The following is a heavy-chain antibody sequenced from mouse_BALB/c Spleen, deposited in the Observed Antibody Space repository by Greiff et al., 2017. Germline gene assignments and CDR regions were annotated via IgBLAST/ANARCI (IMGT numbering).Heavy chain of an antibody. CDR2: INSNGGST. CDR1: GFTFSSYG. Sequence: EVKVVESGGGLVQPGGSLKLSCAASGFTFSSYGMSWVRQTPDKRLELVATINSNGGSTYYPDSVKGRFTISRDNAKNTLYLQMSSLKSEDTAMYYCARLGRDYYAMDYWGQGTSVTVSS. D-gene: IGHD4-1*01. CDR3: ARLGRDYYAMDY. J-gene: IGHJ4*01. V-gene: IGHV5-6-3*01.